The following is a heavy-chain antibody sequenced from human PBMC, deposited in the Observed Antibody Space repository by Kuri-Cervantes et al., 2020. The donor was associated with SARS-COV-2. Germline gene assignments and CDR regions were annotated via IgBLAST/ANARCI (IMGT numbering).Heavy chain of an antibody. CDR1: GGSISSHY. Sequence: SETLSLTCTVSGGSISSHYWSWIRQPPGKGLEWIGYIYYSGSTYYNPSLKSRVTISVDMSKNQFSLKLSSVTAADTAVYYCARGLGVAADAFDIWGQGTMVTVSS. CDR3: ARGLGVAADAFDI. J-gene: IGHJ3*02. V-gene: IGHV4-59*08. CDR2: IYYSGST. D-gene: IGHD3-16*01.